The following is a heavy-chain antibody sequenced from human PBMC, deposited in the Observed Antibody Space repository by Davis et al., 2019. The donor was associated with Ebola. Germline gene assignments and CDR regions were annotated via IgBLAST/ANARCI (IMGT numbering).Heavy chain of an antibody. D-gene: IGHD6-13*01. CDR2: INHSGST. V-gene: IGHV4-34*01. J-gene: IGHJ4*02. CDR3: ARGVPPLMNSWLYYFDY. Sequence: PSETLSLTCTVSGGSISSYYWSWIRQPPGKGLEWIGEINHSGSTYYNPSLKSRVTISVDTSKNQFSLKLSSVTAADTAVYYCARGVPPLMNSWLYYFDYWGQGTLVTVSS. CDR1: GGSISSYY.